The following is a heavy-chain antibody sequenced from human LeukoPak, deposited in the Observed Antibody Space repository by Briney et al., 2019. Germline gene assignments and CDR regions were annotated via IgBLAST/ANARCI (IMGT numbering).Heavy chain of an antibody. Sequence: SETLSLTCAVYGGSFIGFHWNWIRQPPGKGLEWIGDINHSGSTYYNPSLKSRVTISVDTSKNQFSLKLSSVTAADTAVYYCAREGSGTYYDFWSGYVNWFDPWGQGTLVTVSS. J-gene: IGHJ5*02. CDR2: INHSGST. V-gene: IGHV4-34*01. D-gene: IGHD3-3*01. CDR1: GGSFIGFH. CDR3: AREGSGTYYDFWSGYVNWFDP.